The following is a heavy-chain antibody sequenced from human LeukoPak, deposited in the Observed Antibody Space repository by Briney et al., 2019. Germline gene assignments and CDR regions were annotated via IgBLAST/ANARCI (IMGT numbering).Heavy chain of an antibody. D-gene: IGHD2-15*01. Sequence: GGSLRLSCAASGFTVSSNYMSWVRQAPGKGLEWVSVIYSGGSTYYADSVKGRFTISRDNSKNTLYLQMNSLRAEDTAVYYCARGPDCSGGSCYFYYYYYMDVWGKGTTVTVSS. CDR2: IYSGGST. J-gene: IGHJ6*03. CDR3: ARGPDCSGGSCYFYYYYYMDV. CDR1: GFTVSSNY. V-gene: IGHV3-53*01.